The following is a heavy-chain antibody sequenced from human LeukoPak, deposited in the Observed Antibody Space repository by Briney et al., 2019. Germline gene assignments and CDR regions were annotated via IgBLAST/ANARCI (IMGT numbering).Heavy chain of an antibody. J-gene: IGHJ4*02. CDR3: ARVFYDSSGYSPDY. CDR2: ISYDGSNK. CDR1: GFTFSSYA. D-gene: IGHD3-22*01. V-gene: IGHV3-30-3*01. Sequence: PGGSLRLSCAASGFTFSSYAMHWVRQAPGKGLEWVAVISYDGSNKYYADSVKGRFTISRDNSKNTLYLQMNSLRAEDTAVYYCARVFYDSSGYSPDYWGQGTLVTVS.